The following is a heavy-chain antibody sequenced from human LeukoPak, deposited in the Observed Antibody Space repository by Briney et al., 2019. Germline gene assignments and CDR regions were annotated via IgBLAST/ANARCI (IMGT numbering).Heavy chain of an antibody. V-gene: IGHV3-23*01. Sequence: SCKASGYTFTNYGITWVRQAPGKGLEWVSSISPSGSLISYADSVKGRFTISRDNSKNTLYLQMNSLRAEDTAVYYCAKDADIVVVPATWDAFDIWGQGTMVTVSS. J-gene: IGHJ3*02. CDR3: AKDADIVVVPATWDAFDI. D-gene: IGHD2-2*01. CDR1: GYTFTNYG. CDR2: ISPSGSLI.